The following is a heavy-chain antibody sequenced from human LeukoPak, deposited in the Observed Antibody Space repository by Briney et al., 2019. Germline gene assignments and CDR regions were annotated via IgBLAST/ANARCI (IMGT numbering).Heavy chain of an antibody. V-gene: IGHV1-2*06. Sequence: GASVKVSCKASGYTFTGYYMHWVRQAPGQGLEWMGRINPNSGDTNYAQKFQGRVTMTRDTSISTAYMELSRLRSDDTAVYYCARESLYSNYAGYWGQGTLVTVSS. CDR3: ARESLYSNYAGY. CDR1: GYTFTGYY. J-gene: IGHJ4*02. CDR2: INPNSGDT. D-gene: IGHD4-11*01.